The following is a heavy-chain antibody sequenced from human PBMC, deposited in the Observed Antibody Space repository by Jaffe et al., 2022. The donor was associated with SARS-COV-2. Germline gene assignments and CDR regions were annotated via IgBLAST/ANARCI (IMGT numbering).Heavy chain of an antibody. V-gene: IGHV3-9*01. D-gene: IGHD2-21*01. Sequence: EVQLVESGGGLVQPGRSLRLSCAASGFTFDDYAMHWVRQAPGKGLEWVSGISWNSGSIGYADSVKGRFTISRDNAKNSLYLQMNSLRAEDTALYYCAKVGGERGGESYATFTLAHWGQGTLVTVSS. CDR1: GFTFDDYA. CDR3: AKVGGERGGESYATFTLAH. CDR2: ISWNSGSI. J-gene: IGHJ4*02.